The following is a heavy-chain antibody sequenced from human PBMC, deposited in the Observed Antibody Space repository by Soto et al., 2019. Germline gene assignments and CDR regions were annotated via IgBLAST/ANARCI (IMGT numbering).Heavy chain of an antibody. V-gene: IGHV4-39*01. J-gene: IGHJ4*02. D-gene: IGHD5-12*01. Sequence: QLQLQESGPGLVKPSETLSLTCIVSGGSISSSGYYWGWIRQPPGKGLQWIGSIYYSGRNNYNPSLRGRVTIFADTSKNQFSLKLSSVTAAATAVYFCARRYTSRDGDYFDYWGQGTLVTVSS. CDR3: ARRYTSRDGDYFDY. CDR2: IYYSGRN. CDR1: GGSISSSGYY.